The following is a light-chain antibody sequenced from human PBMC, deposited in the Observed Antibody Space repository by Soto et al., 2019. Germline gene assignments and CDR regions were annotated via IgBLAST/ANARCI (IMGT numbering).Light chain of an antibody. Sequence: DIQMTQSPSSVSASIGDRVTITCLASQIIGTWLAWYQQKPGMAPTLLIYGASDLQSGVPSRFSGGGAGSDFTLTITSLQAEDSATYYCQQANSFPFTFGPGTKVEIK. CDR3: QQANSFPFT. CDR2: GAS. J-gene: IGKJ3*01. V-gene: IGKV1-12*02. CDR1: QIIGTW.